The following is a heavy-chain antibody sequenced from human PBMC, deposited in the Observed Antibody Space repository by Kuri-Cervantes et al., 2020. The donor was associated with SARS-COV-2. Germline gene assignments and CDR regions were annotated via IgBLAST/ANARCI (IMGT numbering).Heavy chain of an antibody. CDR2: ISSSGSTL. D-gene: IGHD3-22*01. CDR3: AREQITMIVVVTRALDY. Sequence: GESLKISCAASGFTFSSYWMNWVRQAPGKGLEWVSYISSSGSTLYYADSEKGRFTIARDNAKNSLYLQMNSLRAEDTSVYYCAREQITMIVVVTRALDYWGQGTLVTVSS. CDR1: GFTFSSYW. V-gene: IGHV3-48*04. J-gene: IGHJ4*02.